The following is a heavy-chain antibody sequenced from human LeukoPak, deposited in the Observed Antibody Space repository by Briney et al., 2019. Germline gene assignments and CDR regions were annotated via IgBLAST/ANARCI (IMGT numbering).Heavy chain of an antibody. D-gene: IGHD6-13*01. V-gene: IGHV3-21*01. Sequence: GGSLRLSCAASGFTFSSFTMNWVRQAPGKGLEWVSSISSSSSYIYSADSVKGRFTISRDNARNSLYLRMNSLRAEDTAVYYCARDRIAAAGTWGDNYFDYWGQGTLVTVSS. J-gene: IGHJ4*02. CDR1: GFTFSSFT. CDR2: ISSSSSYI. CDR3: ARDRIAAAGTWGDNYFDY.